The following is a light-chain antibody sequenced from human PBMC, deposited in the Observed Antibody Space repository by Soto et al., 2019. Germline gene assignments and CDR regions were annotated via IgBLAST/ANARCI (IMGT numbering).Light chain of an antibody. CDR2: AAS. J-gene: IGKJ5*01. CDR1: QDIGSW. Sequence: DIQMTQSPYSVYASIGYRVTITCRASQDIGSWFAWYQQKPGKVPKLLIYAASILQSGVPSRFSGSGSGTDFTLTINNLQPEDFATYYCQQAKSCPVSFGQGTRLEIK. CDR3: QQAKSCPVS. V-gene: IGKV1D-12*01.